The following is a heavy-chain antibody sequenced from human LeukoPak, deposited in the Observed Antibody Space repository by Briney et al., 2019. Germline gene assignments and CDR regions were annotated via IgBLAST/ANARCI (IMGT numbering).Heavy chain of an antibody. J-gene: IGHJ4*02. CDR3: ARTYSGYVFAPGDY. Sequence: ASVKVSCKASGYTFTGYYMHWVRQAPGQGLEWMGWINPNSGRTNYAQKFQGRVTMTRDTSISTAYMELSRLRSDDTAVYYCARTYSGYVFAPGDYWGQGTLVTVSS. CDR2: INPNSGRT. CDR1: GYTFTGYY. D-gene: IGHD5-12*01. V-gene: IGHV1-2*02.